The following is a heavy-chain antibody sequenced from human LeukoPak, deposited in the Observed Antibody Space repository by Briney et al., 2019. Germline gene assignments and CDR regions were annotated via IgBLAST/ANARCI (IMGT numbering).Heavy chain of an antibody. D-gene: IGHD2-21*02. CDR2: INPNSGGT. CDR3: ARDGLAYCGGDCYPDY. J-gene: IGHJ4*02. Sequence: ASVKVSCKASGYTFTGYYKHWVRQVPGQGLEWMGWINPNSGGTNYAQKFQGRVTMTRDTSISTAYMELSRLRSDDTAVYYCARDGLAYCGGDCYPDYWGQGTLVTVSS. CDR1: GYTFTGYY. V-gene: IGHV1-2*02.